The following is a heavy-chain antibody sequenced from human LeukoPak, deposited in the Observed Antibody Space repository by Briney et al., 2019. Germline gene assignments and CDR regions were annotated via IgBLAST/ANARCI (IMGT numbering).Heavy chain of an antibody. V-gene: IGHV1-8*01. CDR3: ARGITSDY. Sequence: ASVKVSCKASGYTFTSYDVSWVRQASGQGLEWVGWMNPNSGNTGYAQNFQGRVTMTRDTSISTAYMELTSLGSEDTAIYYCARGITSDYWGQGILITVSS. J-gene: IGHJ4*02. CDR1: GYTFTSYD. CDR2: MNPNSGNT.